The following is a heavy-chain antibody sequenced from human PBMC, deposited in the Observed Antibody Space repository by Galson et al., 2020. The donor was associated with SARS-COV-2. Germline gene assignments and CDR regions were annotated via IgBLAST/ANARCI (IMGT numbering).Heavy chain of an antibody. Sequence: GESLKISCAASGFTFSSYAMSWVRQAPGKGLEWVSAISGSGGSTYYADSVKGRFTISRDNSKNTLYLQMNSLRAEDTAVYYCAKISYYNHPDYWGQGTLVTVSS. D-gene: IGHD3-10*01. CDR3: AKISYYNHPDY. V-gene: IGHV3-23*01. CDR2: ISGSGGST. CDR1: GFTFSSYA. J-gene: IGHJ4*02.